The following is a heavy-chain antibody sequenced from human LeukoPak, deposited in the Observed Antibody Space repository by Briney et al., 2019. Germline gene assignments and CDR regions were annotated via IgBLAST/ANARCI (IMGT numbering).Heavy chain of an antibody. CDR2: ISYDGSNK. J-gene: IGHJ6*03. V-gene: IGHV3-30*04. Sequence: GALRLSCAASGFTFSSYAMHWVRQAPGKGLEWVAVISYDGSNKYYADSVKGRFTISRDNSKNTLYLQMNSLRAEDTAVYYCARDGTTTEEYYYYYYMDVWGKGTTVTVSS. D-gene: IGHD4-17*01. CDR1: GFTFSSYA. CDR3: ARDGTTTEEYYYYYYMDV.